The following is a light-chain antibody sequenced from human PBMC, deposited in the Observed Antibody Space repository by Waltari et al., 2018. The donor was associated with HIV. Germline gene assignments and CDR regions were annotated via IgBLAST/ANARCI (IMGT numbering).Light chain of an antibody. CDR1: QSLVHPDGNTY. J-gene: IGKJ5*01. CDR3: MQATQFPLT. Sequence: IVMMQRPPSSPVIVGQPASISCRSSQSLVHPDGNTYLSWLQQRPGQPPRLLIYKVSTRFSGVPDRFSGSGTGRDFTLKITRVEVEDVATYYCMQATQFPLTFGQGTRLEIK. V-gene: IGKV2-24*01. CDR2: KVS.